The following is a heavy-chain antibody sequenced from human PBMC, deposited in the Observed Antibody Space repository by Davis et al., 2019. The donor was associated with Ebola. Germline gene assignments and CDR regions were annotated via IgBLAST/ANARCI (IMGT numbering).Heavy chain of an antibody. CDR1: VITFSSYA. CDR2: ISGSGGST. V-gene: IGHV3-23*01. J-gene: IGHJ4*02. CDR3: ATHKNYDFWRGYLGGAGIDY. Sequence: GESLKISCTDSVITFSSYAMTWVRQAPGKGLEWVSAISGSGGSTYYADSVKGRFTISRDNSKNTLYLQMNSLRAEDTAVYYCATHKNYDFWRGYLGGAGIDYWGQGTLVTVSS. D-gene: IGHD3-3*01.